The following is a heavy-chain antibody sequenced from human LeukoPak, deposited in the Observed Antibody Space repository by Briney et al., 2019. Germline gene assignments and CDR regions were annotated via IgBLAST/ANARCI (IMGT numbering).Heavy chain of an antibody. V-gene: IGHV3-7*01. CDR3: ARDQTGSLDY. Sequence: GGSLRLSCVASGITFRSTWMAWVRQAPGKGLEWVANINQDATTKHYVDSVKDRFTISRDNAKNSLYLQMNSLTVDDTAVYYCARDQTGSLDYWGQGTLVTVSS. D-gene: IGHD1-26*01. J-gene: IGHJ4*02. CDR1: GITFRSTW. CDR2: INQDATTK.